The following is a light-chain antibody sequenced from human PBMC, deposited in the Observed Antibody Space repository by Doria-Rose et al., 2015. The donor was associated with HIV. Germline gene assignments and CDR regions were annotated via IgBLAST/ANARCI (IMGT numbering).Light chain of an antibody. CDR3: QQYYSTPVT. J-gene: IGKJ2*01. CDR1: QSVLHSSNNKNY. CDR2: WAS. Sequence: TRSPDSLAVSLGEGATINCKSSQSVLHSSNNKNYLAWYQQKPGQPPKLLIYWASTRPPGVPDRFSGSGSGTDFTLTINSLQAEDVAVYFCQQYYSTPVTFGQGTKLEIK. V-gene: IGKV4-1*01.